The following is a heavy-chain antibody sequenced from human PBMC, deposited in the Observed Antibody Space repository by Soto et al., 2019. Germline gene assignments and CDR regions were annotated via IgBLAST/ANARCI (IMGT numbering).Heavy chain of an antibody. V-gene: IGHV1-18*01. CDR2: ISAYNGNT. CDR1: GYTFTSYG. D-gene: IGHD3-16*02. J-gene: IGHJ4*02. CDR3: ARVDMITFGGVIVVY. Sequence: ASVKVSCKASGYTFTSYGISWVRQAPGQGLEWMGWISAYNGNTNYAQKLQGRVTMTTDTSTSTAYMELRSLRSDDTAVYYCARVDMITFGGVIVVYWGQGTLVTVSS.